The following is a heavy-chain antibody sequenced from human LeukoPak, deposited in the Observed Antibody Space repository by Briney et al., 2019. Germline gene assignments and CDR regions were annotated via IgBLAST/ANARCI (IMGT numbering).Heavy chain of an antibody. V-gene: IGHV3-9*01. D-gene: IGHD3-22*01. CDR2: ISWNSGSI. CDR1: GFTFDDYA. CDR3: AKLPGYDSSGCPYYFDY. J-gene: IGHJ4*02. Sequence: GRSLRLSCAASGFTFDDYAMHWVRQAPGKGLEWVSGISWNSGSIVYADSVKGRFTISRDNAKNSLYLQMNSLRAEDTALYYCAKLPGYDSSGCPYYFDYWGQGTLVTVSS.